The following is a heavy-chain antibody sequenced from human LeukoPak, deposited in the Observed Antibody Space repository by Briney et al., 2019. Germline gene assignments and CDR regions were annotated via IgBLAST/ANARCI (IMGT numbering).Heavy chain of an antibody. J-gene: IGHJ6*02. Sequence: PGGSLRLSCAASGFTFSSYGMHWVRQAPGKGLEWVAFIRYDGSNKYYADSVKGRFTISRDNSKNTLYLQMNSPRAEDTAVYYCAKDLVVPAAMYKTYYYYYGMDVWGQGTTVTVSS. CDR2: IRYDGSNK. CDR1: GFTFSSYG. V-gene: IGHV3-30*02. D-gene: IGHD2-2*01. CDR3: AKDLVVPAAMYKTYYYYYGMDV.